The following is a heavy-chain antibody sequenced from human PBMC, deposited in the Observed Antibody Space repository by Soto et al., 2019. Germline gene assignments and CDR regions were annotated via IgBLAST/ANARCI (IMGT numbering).Heavy chain of an antibody. CDR2: IYYSGST. CDR3: ASSNYDYGDYTYYYYMDV. CDR1: GGSISSSSYY. D-gene: IGHD4-17*01. V-gene: IGHV4-39*01. J-gene: IGHJ6*03. Sequence: SETLSLTCTVSGGSISSSSYYWGWIRQPPGKGLEWIGSIYYSGSTYYNPSLKSRVTISVDTSKNQFSLKLSSVTAADTAVYYCASSNYDYGDYTYYYYMDVWGKGTTVTVSS.